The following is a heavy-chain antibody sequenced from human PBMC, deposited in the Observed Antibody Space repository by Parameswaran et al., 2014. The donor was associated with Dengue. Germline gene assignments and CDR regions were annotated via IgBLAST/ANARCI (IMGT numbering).Heavy chain of an antibody. V-gene: IGHV1-3*01. J-gene: IGHJ6*03. CDR2: INAGNGNT. CDR3: ARVRGPKDYGGNSGYYYMDV. D-gene: IGHD4-23*01. Sequence: WVRQAPGQRLEWMGWINAGNGNTKYSQKFQGRVTITRDTSASTAYMELSSLRSEDTAVYYCARVRGPKDYGGNSGYYYMDVWGQGTTVTVSS.